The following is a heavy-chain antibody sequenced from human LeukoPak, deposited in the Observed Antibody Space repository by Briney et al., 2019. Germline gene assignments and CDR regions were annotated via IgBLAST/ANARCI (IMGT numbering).Heavy chain of an antibody. V-gene: IGHV4-59*08. J-gene: IGHJ4*02. D-gene: IGHD3-22*01. CDR2: IYSSGST. Sequence: SETLSLTCTVSGCSISSSYGSWIRQPPGKGLEWIGYIYSSGSTNYNPSLKSRVTISVDTSKNQFSLKLSSVTAADTAVYYCARHYDSSGYYLDYWGQGTLVTVSS. CDR3: ARHYDSSGYYLDY. CDR1: GCSISSSY.